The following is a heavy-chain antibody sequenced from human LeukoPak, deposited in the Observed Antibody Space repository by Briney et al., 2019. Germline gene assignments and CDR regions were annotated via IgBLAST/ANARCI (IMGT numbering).Heavy chain of an antibody. CDR3: ASEYDNAFGM. J-gene: IGHJ3*02. D-gene: IGHD3-22*01. V-gene: IGHV3-74*01. CDR1: GFTFSSYW. Sequence: GGSLRLSCAASGFTFSSYWMQLVRQAPGKGLVWVSRINSDGSSIRYADSVKGRFTISRDNAKNTVYLQMNSLRAEDTAMYYCASEYDNAFGMWGQGTMVTVSS. CDR2: INSDGSSI.